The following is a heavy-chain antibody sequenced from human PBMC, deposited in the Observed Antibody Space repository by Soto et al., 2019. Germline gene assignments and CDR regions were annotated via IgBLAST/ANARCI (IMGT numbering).Heavy chain of an antibody. CDR1: GYTFTKYG. CDR3: ERDQAVEKQMVGSLDP. J-gene: IGHJ5*02. CDR2: INGYNHNT. D-gene: IGHD6-13*01. V-gene: IGHV1-18*04. Sequence: QVQLVQSGAEVKKPGASVRVSCMASGYTFTKYGINWVRQAPGQGLEWMGWINGYNHNTKYVEKFQGRITMTNDTYTNPAYMELSSLRSDDTAVYYCERDQAVEKQMVGSLDPWGPGTLVTVSS.